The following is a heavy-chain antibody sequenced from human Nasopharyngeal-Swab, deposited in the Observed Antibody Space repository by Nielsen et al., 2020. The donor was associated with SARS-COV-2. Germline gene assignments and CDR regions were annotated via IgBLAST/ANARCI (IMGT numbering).Heavy chain of an antibody. CDR1: GYTFYAYN. CDR3: AREGADL. Sequence: ASVKVSCKPSGYTFYAYNMHWVRQAPGQGLEWMGRINPNNGGTNYAQRFQGRVTMTWHTSISTAYMEVTRLTSDDTAMYYCAREGADLWGQGTLVTVSS. D-gene: IGHD3-16*01. CDR2: INPNNGGT. V-gene: IGHV1-2*06. J-gene: IGHJ4*02.